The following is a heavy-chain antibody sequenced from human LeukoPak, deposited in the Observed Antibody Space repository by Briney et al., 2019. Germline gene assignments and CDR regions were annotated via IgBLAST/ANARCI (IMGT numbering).Heavy chain of an antibody. J-gene: IGHJ4*02. Sequence: SVKVSCKASGGTFSSYAISWVRQAPGQGLEWMGRIIPIFGTANYAQKFQGRVTITTDESTSTAYMELSSLRSEDTAVYYCCAVVATIDTLYHFDYWGQGTLVTVSS. V-gene: IGHV1-69*05. D-gene: IGHD5-12*01. CDR3: CAVVATIDTLYHFDY. CDR2: IIPIFGTA. CDR1: GGTFSSYA.